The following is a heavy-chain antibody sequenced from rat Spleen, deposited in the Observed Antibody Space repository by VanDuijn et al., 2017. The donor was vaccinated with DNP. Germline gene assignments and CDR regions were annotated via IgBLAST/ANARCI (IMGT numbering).Heavy chain of an antibody. D-gene: IGHD4-3*01. CDR2: IGYGGGYI. CDR3: IRWNSGHFDY. J-gene: IGHJ2*01. Sequence: EVQLVESGGDLVQPGRSLKLSCAASGFSFSDYYMAWVRQAPTKGLEWVAYIGYGGGYINYGDSVKGRFTISRDNAKSTLYLQMNSLRSEDMATYYCIRWNSGHFDYWGQGVMVTASS. V-gene: IGHV5-22*01. CDR1: GFSFSDYY.